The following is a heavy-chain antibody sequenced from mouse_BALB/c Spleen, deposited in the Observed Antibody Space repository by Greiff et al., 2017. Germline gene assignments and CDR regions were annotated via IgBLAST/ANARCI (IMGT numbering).Heavy chain of an antibody. J-gene: IGHJ4*01. V-gene: IGHV1S22*01. D-gene: IGHD2-2*01. CDR2: IYPGSGST. CDR3: TRYGFHAMDY. Sequence: LQQPGSELVRPGASVKLSCKASGYTFTSYWMHWVKQRPGQGLEWIGNIYPGSGSTNYDEKFKSKATLTVDTSSSTAYMQLSSLTSEDSAVYYCTRYGFHAMDYWGQGTSGTVSS. CDR1: GYTFTSYW.